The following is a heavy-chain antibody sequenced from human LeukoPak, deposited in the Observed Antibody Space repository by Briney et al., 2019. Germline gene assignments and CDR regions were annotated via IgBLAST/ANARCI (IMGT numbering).Heavy chain of an antibody. CDR2: TYYRSKWYS. D-gene: IGHD2-8*02. CDR1: GDSVSSNSAA. CDR3: ARGPGGRFDY. J-gene: IGHJ4*02. Sequence: SQTLSLTCAISGDSVSSNSAAWNWIRQSPSRGLEWLGRTYYRSKWYSDYGASVRGRIAINPDTSKNQFSLQLSSVTPEDTAVYYCARGPGGRFDYWGQGTLVTVSS. V-gene: IGHV6-1*01.